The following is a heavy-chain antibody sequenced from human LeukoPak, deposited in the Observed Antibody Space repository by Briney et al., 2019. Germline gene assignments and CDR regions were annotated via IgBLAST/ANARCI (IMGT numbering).Heavy chain of an antibody. Sequence: SETLSLTCTVSGGSISSYYWSWIRQPAGQGLEWIGRIYTSGSTNYNPSLKSRVTMSVDTSKNQFSLKLSSVTAADTAVYYCARVARFLEWYYAFDIWGQGTMVTVSS. CDR2: IYTSGST. V-gene: IGHV4-4*07. D-gene: IGHD3-3*01. J-gene: IGHJ3*02. CDR1: GGSISSYY. CDR3: ARVARFLEWYYAFDI.